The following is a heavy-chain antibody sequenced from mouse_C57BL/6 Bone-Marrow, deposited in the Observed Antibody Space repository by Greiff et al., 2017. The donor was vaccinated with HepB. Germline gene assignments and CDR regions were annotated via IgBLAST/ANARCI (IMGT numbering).Heavy chain of an antibody. CDR2: IRNKANGYTT. CDR1: GFTFTDYY. J-gene: IGHJ2*01. D-gene: IGHD1-1*01. Sequence: EVQVVESGGGLVQPGGSLSLSCAASGFTFTDYYMSWVRQPPGKALEWLGFIRNKANGYTTEYSASVKGRFTISRDNSQSILYLQMNALRAEDSATYYCARSPPITTVVYFDYWGQGTTLTVSS. V-gene: IGHV7-3*01. CDR3: ARSPPITTVVYFDY.